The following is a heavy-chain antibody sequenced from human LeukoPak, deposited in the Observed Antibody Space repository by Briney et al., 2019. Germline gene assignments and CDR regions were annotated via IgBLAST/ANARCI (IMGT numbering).Heavy chain of an antibody. D-gene: IGHD2-8*02. CDR1: SDAVGRYD. Sequence: PSDPLSRTRTGYSDAVGRYDGSWIRRPPGKGLEWIGYIFYSGSTNYNPSLESRVTISLDTSKNQFSLKLSSVTAADTAVYYCARAPGGYYFDYWGQGTLVTVSP. V-gene: IGHV4-59*02. CDR2: IFYSGST. CDR3: ARAPGGYYFDY. J-gene: IGHJ4*02.